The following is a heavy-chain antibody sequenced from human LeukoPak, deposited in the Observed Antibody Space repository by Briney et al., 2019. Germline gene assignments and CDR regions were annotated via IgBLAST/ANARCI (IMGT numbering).Heavy chain of an antibody. V-gene: IGHV3-23*01. CDR3: ARSPDAFDI. Sequence: GGSLRLSCAASGFTFSSHGMHWVRQAPGKGLEWVSAISGSGGSTYYADSVKGRFTISRDNSKNTLYLQMNSLRAEDTAVYYCARSPDAFDIWGQGTMVTVSS. CDR2: ISGSGGST. J-gene: IGHJ3*02. CDR1: GFTFSSHG.